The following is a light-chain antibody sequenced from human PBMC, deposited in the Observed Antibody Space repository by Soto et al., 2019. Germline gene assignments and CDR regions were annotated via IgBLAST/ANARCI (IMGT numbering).Light chain of an antibody. Sequence: EIVLTQSPATLPLSPGERATLSCRASQSVSSSLAWYQQKPGQAPRLLIYDASNRATGIPARFSGSGSETDFTLTISSLEPEDFAVYYCQQRRNWPLTVGGGTKVDIK. CDR3: QQRRNWPLT. V-gene: IGKV3-11*01. CDR1: QSVSSS. CDR2: DAS. J-gene: IGKJ4*01.